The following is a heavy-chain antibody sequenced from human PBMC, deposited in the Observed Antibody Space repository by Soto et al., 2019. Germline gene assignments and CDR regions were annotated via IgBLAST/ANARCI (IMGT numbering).Heavy chain of an antibody. CDR2: IYYSGST. V-gene: IGHV4-39*01. CDR3: ARDMTTPYYYYYYMDV. J-gene: IGHJ6*03. D-gene: IGHD2-15*01. Sequence: SETLSLTCTVSGGSISSSSYYWGWIRQPPGKGLEWIGSIYYSGSTYYNPSLKSRVTISVDTSKNQFSLRLISVTAADTAVYYCARDMTTPYYYYYYMDVWGKGTTVTVSS. CDR1: GGSISSSSYY.